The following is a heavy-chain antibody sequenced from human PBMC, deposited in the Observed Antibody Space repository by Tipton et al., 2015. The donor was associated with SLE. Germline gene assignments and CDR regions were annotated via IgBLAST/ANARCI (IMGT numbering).Heavy chain of an antibody. Sequence: SLRLSCAASGFTFEDFGMSWVRQVPGKGLEWVADITWNGGSPVYADSVKGRFTISRDNAKNSLYLQMNSLRAEDTAVYYCARVFVPVGVDYWGQGTLVTVSS. CDR3: ARVFVPVGVDY. CDR1: GFTFEDFG. CDR2: ITWNGGSP. V-gene: IGHV3-20*04. J-gene: IGHJ4*02. D-gene: IGHD2-8*02.